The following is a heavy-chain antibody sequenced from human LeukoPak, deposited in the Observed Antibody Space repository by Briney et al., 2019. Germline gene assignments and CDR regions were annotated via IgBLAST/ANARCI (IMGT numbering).Heavy chain of an antibody. J-gene: IGHJ6*02. CDR3: ARRHYDSSGYFYYYYGMDV. D-gene: IGHD3-22*01. CDR2: ISAYNGNT. V-gene: IGHV1-18*01. CDR1: GYTFTRYG. Sequence: ASVKVSCKASGYTFTRYGISWVRQAPGQGLEWMGWISAYNGNTNYAQKLQGRVTMTTDTSTSTAYMELRSLRSDDTAVYYCARRHYDSSGYFYYYYGMDVWGQGTTVTVSS.